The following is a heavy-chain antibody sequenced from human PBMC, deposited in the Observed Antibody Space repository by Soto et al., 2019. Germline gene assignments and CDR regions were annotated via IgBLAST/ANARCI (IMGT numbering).Heavy chain of an antibody. CDR1: GDSVTSHY. CDR3: ARGTIFGGDYYYGMDV. V-gene: IGHV4-59*02. Sequence: SETLSLTCSFSGDSVTSHYLSWIRQSPEKGLEWIGYMHYTGFSHYNPSLKSRLTISVDRSKNQFTLQLTSVTVADTAVYYCARGTIFGGDYYYGMDVWGQGTTVTVSS. CDR2: MHYTGFS. J-gene: IGHJ6*02. D-gene: IGHD3-3*01.